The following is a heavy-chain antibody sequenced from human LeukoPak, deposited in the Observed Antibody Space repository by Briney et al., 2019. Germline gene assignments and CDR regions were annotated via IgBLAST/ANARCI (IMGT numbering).Heavy chain of an antibody. J-gene: IGHJ4*02. CDR3: VRARFTTFVYY. CDR1: GFTFKDFY. V-gene: IGHV3-11*05. CDR2: INHLGSQT. Sequence: PGGSLRLSCAASGFTFKDFYMSWVRQAPGKGLEWVSYINHLGSQTDYADSVKGRFTISRDNAKNSLSLQMNNLSVDDTAVYYCVRARFTTFVYYWGQGTLVIVSS. D-gene: IGHD1-1*01.